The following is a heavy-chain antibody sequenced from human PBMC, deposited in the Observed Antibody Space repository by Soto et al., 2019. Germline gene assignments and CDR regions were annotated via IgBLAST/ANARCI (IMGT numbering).Heavy chain of an antibody. V-gene: IGHV3-23*01. CDR3: AKPSAYGDFAGSFDS. Sequence: DVHLLESGGGLVQRGGSLRLSCVASGFAFDDYAMNWVRQAPGKGLEWVANIGGRGGNSFYGESMRGRFAISRDNSKNTLYLEMNNLRVDDSATYYCAKPSAYGDFAGSFDSWGQGTLVTVSP. J-gene: IGHJ4*02. CDR2: IGGRGGNS. D-gene: IGHD4-17*01. CDR1: GFAFDDYA.